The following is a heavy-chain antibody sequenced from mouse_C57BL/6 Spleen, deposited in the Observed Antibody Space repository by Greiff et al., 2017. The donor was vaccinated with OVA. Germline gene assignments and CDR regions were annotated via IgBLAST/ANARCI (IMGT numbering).Heavy chain of an antibody. CDR2: ISSGGDYI. D-gene: IGHD2-5*01. Sequence: EVQGVESGEGLVKPGGSLKLSCAASGFTFSSYAMSWVRQTPEKRLEWVAYISSGGDYIYYADTVKGRFTISRDNARNTLYLQMSSLKSEDTAMYYCTRESYSNWAYWGQGTLVTVSA. CDR3: TRESYSNWAY. CDR1: GFTFSSYA. J-gene: IGHJ3*01. V-gene: IGHV5-9-1*02.